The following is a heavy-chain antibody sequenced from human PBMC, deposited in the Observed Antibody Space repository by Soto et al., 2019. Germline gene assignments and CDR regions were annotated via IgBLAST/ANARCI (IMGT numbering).Heavy chain of an antibody. Sequence: SGPTLVNPTETLTLTCTVSGFSLSNARMGVSRIRQPPGKALEWLAHIFSNDEKSYSTSLKSRLTISKDTSKSQVVLTMTNMDPVDTATYYCARISRVLAAAGFEVYYYYGMDVWGQGTTVTVSS. V-gene: IGHV2-26*01. CDR3: ARISRVLAAAGFEVYYYYGMDV. CDR2: IFSNDEK. CDR1: GFSLSNARMG. J-gene: IGHJ6*02. D-gene: IGHD6-13*01.